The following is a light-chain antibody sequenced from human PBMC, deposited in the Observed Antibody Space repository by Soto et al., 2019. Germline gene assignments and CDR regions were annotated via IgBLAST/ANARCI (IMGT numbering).Light chain of an antibody. CDR2: DAS. Sequence: EIVLTQSPATLSLSPGERATLSCRASQSVSSYLAWYQQKPGQAPRLLIYDASNRATGIPARFSGSGSGTDITLTISSLEPEDFAVYYCQQRSNWPRGFTFGPGTKMDIK. J-gene: IGKJ3*01. V-gene: IGKV3-11*01. CDR1: QSVSSY. CDR3: QQRSNWPRGFT.